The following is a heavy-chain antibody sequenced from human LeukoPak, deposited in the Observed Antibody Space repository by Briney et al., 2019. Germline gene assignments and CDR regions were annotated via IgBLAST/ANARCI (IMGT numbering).Heavy chain of an antibody. J-gene: IGHJ6*02. CDR1: GFTFSSYW. CDR3: ARGTPSSSGWLYYGMDV. V-gene: IGHV3-7*01. Sequence: GGSLRLSCAASGFTFSSYWMSWVRQAPGKGLEWVANIKQDGSEKYYVDSVKGRFTISRDNAKNSLYLQMNSLRAEDTAVYYCARGTPSSSGWLYYGMDVWGQGTAVTVSS. D-gene: IGHD6-19*01. CDR2: IKQDGSEK.